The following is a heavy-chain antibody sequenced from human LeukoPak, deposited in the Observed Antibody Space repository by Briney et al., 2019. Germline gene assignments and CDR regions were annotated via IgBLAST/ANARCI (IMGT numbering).Heavy chain of an antibody. CDR3: ARDDCGFDY. D-gene: IGHD2-21*01. Sequence: SETLSLTCAVSGGSISSGGYSWSWIRQPPGKGLEWIGYIYHSGSTYYNPSLKSRVTISVDRSKNQFSLKLSSVTAADTAVYYCARDDCGFDYWGQGTLVTVSS. J-gene: IGHJ4*02. CDR1: GGSISSGGYS. CDR2: IYHSGST. V-gene: IGHV4-30-2*01.